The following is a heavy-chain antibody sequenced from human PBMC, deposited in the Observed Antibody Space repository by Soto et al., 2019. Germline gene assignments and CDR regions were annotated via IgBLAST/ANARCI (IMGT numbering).Heavy chain of an antibody. CDR1: GFSISRSA. V-gene: IGHV3-30*03. CDR3: ARDLQAGTDNVNWFAP. CDR2: IASDGSNR. D-gene: IGHD1-1*01. J-gene: IGHJ5*02. Sequence: QVQLVESGGGVVQPGRSLRLSCAASGFSISRSAMHWVRQAPGKGLEWVAVIASDGSNRWYADSAKGRFTISRDNSKNTVYLQMSSLRCEDTAVYYCARDLQAGTDNVNWFAPWGQGTLVTVSS.